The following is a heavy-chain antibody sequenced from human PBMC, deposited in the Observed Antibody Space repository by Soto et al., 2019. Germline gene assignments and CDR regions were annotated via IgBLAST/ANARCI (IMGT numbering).Heavy chain of an antibody. D-gene: IGHD2-15*01. Sequence: QVQLVESGGGVVQPGRSLRLSCAASGFTFSSYGMHWVRQAPGKGLGWVAVISYDGSNKYYADSVKGRFTISRDNSKNTLYLQMNSLRAEDTAVYYCAKEQVVAFVYWGQGTLVTVSS. V-gene: IGHV3-30*18. CDR1: GFTFSSYG. CDR3: AKEQVVAFVY. CDR2: ISYDGSNK. J-gene: IGHJ4*02.